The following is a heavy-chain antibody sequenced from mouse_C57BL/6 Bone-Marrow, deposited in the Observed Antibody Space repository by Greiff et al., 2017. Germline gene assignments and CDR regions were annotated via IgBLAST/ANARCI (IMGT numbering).Heavy chain of an antibody. CDR3: ARSGTLYAMDY. V-gene: IGHV5-12*01. J-gene: IGHJ4*01. CDR1: GFTFSDYY. D-gene: IGHD4-1*01. CDR2: ISNGGGST. Sequence: EVQRVESGGGLVQPGGSLKLSCAASGFTFSDYYMYWVRQTPEKRLEWVAYISNGGGSTYYPDTVKGRFTISRDNAKNTLYLQRSRLKSEDTAMYYCARSGTLYAMDYWGQGTSVTVSS.